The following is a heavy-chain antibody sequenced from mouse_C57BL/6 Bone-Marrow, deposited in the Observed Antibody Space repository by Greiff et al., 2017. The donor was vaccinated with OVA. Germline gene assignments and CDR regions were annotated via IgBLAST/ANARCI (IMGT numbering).Heavy chain of an antibody. CDR3: SEDSAVYYCAWYSNYEGWYFDV. J-gene: IGHJ1*03. V-gene: IGHV1-87*01. D-gene: IGHD2-5*01. Sequence: QVHVKQSGPELARPWASVKISCQAFYTFSRRVHFAIRDTNYWMQWVKQRPGQGLEWIGAIYPGNGDTSYNQKFKGKATLTADKSSSTAYMQLSSLTSEDSAVYYCAWYSNYEGWYFDVWGTGTTVTVSS. CDR1: YTFSRRVH. CDR2: GQGLEWIG.